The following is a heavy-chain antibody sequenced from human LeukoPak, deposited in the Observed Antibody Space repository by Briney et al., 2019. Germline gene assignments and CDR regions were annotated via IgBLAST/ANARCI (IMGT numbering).Heavy chain of an antibody. D-gene: IGHD7-27*01. V-gene: IGHV3-7*01. CDR1: GFSLSNYW. CDR2: IKQDGSEK. CDR3: ARGVWAPFDY. J-gene: IGHJ4*02. Sequence: GGSLRLSCAASGFSLSNYWMNWVRQAPGKGLEWVANIKQDGSEKNYVDSVRGRFTISRDNAKNSLILQMNTLRDEDTAVYYCARGVWAPFDYWGQGTLVTVSS.